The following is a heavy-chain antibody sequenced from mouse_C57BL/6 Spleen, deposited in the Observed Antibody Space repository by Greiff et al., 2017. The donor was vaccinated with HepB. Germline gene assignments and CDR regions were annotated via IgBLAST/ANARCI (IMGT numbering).Heavy chain of an antibody. CDR2: ISSGGDYI. CDR1: GFTFSSYA. D-gene: IGHD2-3*01. Sequence: EVKLMESGEGLVKPGGSLKLSCAASGFTFSSYAMSWVRQTPEKRLEWVAYISSGGDYIYYADTVKGRFTISRDNARNTLYLQMSRLKSEDTAMYYCTRDGEGKDYFDYWGQGTTLTVSS. V-gene: IGHV5-9-1*02. CDR3: TRDGEGKDYFDY. J-gene: IGHJ2*01.